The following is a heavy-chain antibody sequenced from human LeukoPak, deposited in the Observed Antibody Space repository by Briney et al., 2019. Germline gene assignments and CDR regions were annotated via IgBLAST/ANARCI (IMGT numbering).Heavy chain of an antibody. J-gene: IGHJ4*02. D-gene: IGHD3-10*01. CDR1: AFTISSFG. CDR3: ARIWFGELYGSFDY. Sequence: AVNLGFYCSASAFTISSFGLGWVRQGQGRGLVWVLRTNCDGRSKGHVDSVKGRFTISRDNANNTLYLQRNSLRAEDTAVYYCARIWFGELYGSFDYWGQGTLVTVSS. CDR2: TNCDGRSK. V-gene: IGHV3-74*01.